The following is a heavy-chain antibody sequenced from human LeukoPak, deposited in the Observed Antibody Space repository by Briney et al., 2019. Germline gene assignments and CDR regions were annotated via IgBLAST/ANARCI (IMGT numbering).Heavy chain of an antibody. CDR3: AKEESGYSYGYASFDY. V-gene: IGHV3-23*01. CDR2: ISGSGGST. J-gene: IGHJ4*02. Sequence: PGGSLRLSCAASGFTFSSYAMSWVRQAPGKGLEWVSAISGSGGSTYYADSVKGRFTISRDNSKNTLYLQMNSLRAEDTAVYYCAKEESGYSYGYASFDYWGQGTLVTVSS. D-gene: IGHD5-18*01. CDR1: GFTFSSYA.